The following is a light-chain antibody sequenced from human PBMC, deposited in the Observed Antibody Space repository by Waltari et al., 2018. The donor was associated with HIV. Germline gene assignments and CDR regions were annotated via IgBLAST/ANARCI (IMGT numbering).Light chain of an antibody. J-gene: IGLJ2*01. Sequence: SSQLTQDPAVSVALGPTVRITCQGDSLRIFFASWYQHKPGQAPVLVIYGQNNRPSGSPDRFSVSNSGNTTSLTSTGAQAEDAADYDCNSRDSSGLGVGGGTKLTVL. CDR2: GQN. V-gene: IGLV3-19*01. CDR1: SLRIFF. CDR3: NSRDSSGLG.